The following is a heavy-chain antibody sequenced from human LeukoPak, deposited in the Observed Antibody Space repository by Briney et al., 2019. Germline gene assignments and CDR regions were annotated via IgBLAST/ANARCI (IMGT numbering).Heavy chain of an antibody. Sequence: ESGPTLVKPTQTLTLTCTFSGFSLSTSGVDVAWIRQPPGKALEWLALIYWDDDKRYSPSLKSRLTITKDTPRNQVVLTMTNMDPVDTATYYCTHRVAGVTFDIWGQGTMVTVSS. D-gene: IGHD6-19*01. J-gene: IGHJ3*02. CDR2: IYWDDDK. CDR1: GFSLSTSGVD. CDR3: THRVAGVTFDI. V-gene: IGHV2-5*02.